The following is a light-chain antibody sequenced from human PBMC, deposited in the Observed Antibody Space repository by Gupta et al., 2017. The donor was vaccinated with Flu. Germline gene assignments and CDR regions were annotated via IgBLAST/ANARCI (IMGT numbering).Light chain of an antibody. V-gene: IGLV2-14*04. J-gene: IGLJ2*01. CDR3: SSYTSSTTLVL. CDR2: DVS. Sequence: ITISCTGTSSDVGGYNYVSWYQQHPGKAPKLMSFDVSNRPSGVSNRFSGSKSGNTASLTISGLQAEDEADYYCSSYTSSTTLVLFGGGTKLTVL. CDR1: SSDVGGYNY.